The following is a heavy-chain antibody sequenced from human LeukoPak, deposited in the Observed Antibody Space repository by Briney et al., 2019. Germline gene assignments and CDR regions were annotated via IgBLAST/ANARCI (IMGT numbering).Heavy chain of an antibody. J-gene: IGHJ5*02. V-gene: IGHV4-59*01. Sequence: SETLSLTCTVSGGSISSYYWSWIRQPPGKGLEWIGYIYYSGSTNYNPSPKSRVTISVDTSKNQFSLKLSSVTAADTAVYYCARDPHYYDSSGYRVNWFDPWGQGTLVTVSS. D-gene: IGHD3-22*01. CDR3: ARDPHYYDSSGYRVNWFDP. CDR2: IYYSGST. CDR1: GGSISSYY.